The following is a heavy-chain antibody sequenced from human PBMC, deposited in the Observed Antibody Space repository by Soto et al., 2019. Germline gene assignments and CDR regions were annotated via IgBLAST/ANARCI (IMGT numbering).Heavy chain of an antibody. Sequence: EVQLVESGGGLIQPGGSLRLSCEASGFTVSSHYMSWVRQAPGKGLEWVSVIYSGGSTNYADSVTGRFTISRDTPKNTLYLQMNSLRAEDTAVYYCARLPAFCGGDCPDYWGQGTLVTVSS. CDR2: IYSGGST. V-gene: IGHV3-53*01. D-gene: IGHD2-21*02. J-gene: IGHJ4*02. CDR1: GFTVSSHY. CDR3: ARLPAFCGGDCPDY.